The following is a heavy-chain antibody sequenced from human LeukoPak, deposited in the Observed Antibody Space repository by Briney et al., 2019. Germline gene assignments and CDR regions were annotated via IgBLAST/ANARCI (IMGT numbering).Heavy chain of an antibody. CDR1: GGTFSIYA. D-gene: IGHD3-22*01. Sequence: RASVTVSCRASGGTFSIYAISWVRQAPGQGREWMGGIIPIFGTANYAQKFQGRVTITADESTSTAYMELSSLRSEDTAVYYCARDETYYYDSSGYYFGIWGQGTLVTVSS. J-gene: IGHJ4*02. CDR2: IIPIFGTA. CDR3: ARDETYYYDSSGYYFGI. V-gene: IGHV1-69*13.